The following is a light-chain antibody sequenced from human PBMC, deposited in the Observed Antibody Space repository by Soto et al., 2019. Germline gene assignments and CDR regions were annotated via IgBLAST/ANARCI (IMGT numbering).Light chain of an antibody. J-gene: IGLJ2*01. CDR3: QAWDSSTTVV. V-gene: IGLV3-1*01. CDR2: QDS. CDR1: KLGDKY. Sequence: SYELTQPPSVSVSPGQTASITCSGDKLGDKYACWYQQKPGQSPVLVIYQDSKRPSGIPERFSGSNSGNTATLTNSGTQARDEADYYCQAWDSSTTVVFGGGTKVTVL.